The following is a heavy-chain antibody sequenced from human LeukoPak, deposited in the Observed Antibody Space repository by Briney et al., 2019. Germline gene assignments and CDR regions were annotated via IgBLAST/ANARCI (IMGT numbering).Heavy chain of an antibody. CDR2: IYYSGST. CDR1: GDSINDYY. Sequence: SETLSLTCTVSGDSINDYYWSWIRQPPGNRLEWIGWIYYSGSTMYSPSLESRVTISLDTSRTQFSLDLTSVPAADTAVYYCARHAGFGSGYYHDAFDIWGQGSMVIVSS. V-gene: IGHV4-59*08. D-gene: IGHD3-22*01. J-gene: IGHJ3*02. CDR3: ARHAGFGSGYYHDAFDI.